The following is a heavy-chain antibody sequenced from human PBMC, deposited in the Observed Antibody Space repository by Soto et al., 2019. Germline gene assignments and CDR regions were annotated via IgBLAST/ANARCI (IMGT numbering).Heavy chain of an antibody. Sequence: AGGSLRLSCAASGFTVSSNYMSWVRQAPGKGLEWVSVIYSGGSTYYADSVKGRFTISRDNSKNTLYLQMNSLRAEDTAVYYCARTVVVVDKRAFDIWGQGTMVTVSS. CDR3: ARTVVVVDKRAFDI. D-gene: IGHD2-15*01. J-gene: IGHJ3*02. V-gene: IGHV3-66*01. CDR1: GFTVSSNY. CDR2: IYSGGST.